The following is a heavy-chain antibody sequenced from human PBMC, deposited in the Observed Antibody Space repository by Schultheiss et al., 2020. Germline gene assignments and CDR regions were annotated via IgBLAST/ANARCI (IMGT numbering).Heavy chain of an antibody. D-gene: IGHD3-3*01. CDR2: IWYDGSNK. V-gene: IGHV3-33*01. CDR1: GFTFSSYG. CDR3: ARALEDYYYYGMDV. J-gene: IGHJ6*02. Sequence: GGSLRLSCAASGFTFSSYGMHWVRQAPGKGLEWVAVIWYDGSNKYYADSVKGRFTISRDNSKNTLYLQMNSLRAEDTAVYYCARALEDYYYYGMDVWGQGTMVTVAS.